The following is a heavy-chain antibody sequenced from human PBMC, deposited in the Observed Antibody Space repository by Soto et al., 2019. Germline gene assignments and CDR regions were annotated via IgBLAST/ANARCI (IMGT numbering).Heavy chain of an antibody. CDR1: GGTNSSASYY. D-gene: IGHD4-4*01. CDR3: ARSTGYYYYYGMDV. V-gene: IGHV4-39*07. J-gene: IGHJ6*02. CDR2: ISYSGST. Sequence: PTDTLPITCTVSGGTNSSASYYWGWLKQSPEKGLEWIASISYSGSTYYNPTLKSRLIISVDTSKSQFSLKLSSVTAADTAVYYCARSTGYYYYYGMDVWGQGTTVTVS.